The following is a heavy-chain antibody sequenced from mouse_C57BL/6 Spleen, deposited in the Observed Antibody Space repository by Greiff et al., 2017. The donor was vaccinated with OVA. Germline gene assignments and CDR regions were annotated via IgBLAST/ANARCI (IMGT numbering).Heavy chain of an antibody. CDR2: IDPSDSET. D-gene: IGHD1-1*01. V-gene: IGHV1-52*01. J-gene: IGHJ2*01. CDR1: GYTFTSYW. CDR3: ARRGNDCGNSSFYFGC. Sequence: QVQLQQPGAELVRPGSSVKLSCKASGYTFTSYWMHWVKQRPIQGLEWIGNIDPSDSETNYNQKFKDKATLTVDKSSSTAYMQLSSLTSEDSAVYYCARRGNDCGNSSFYFGCWGKGATLSVSS.